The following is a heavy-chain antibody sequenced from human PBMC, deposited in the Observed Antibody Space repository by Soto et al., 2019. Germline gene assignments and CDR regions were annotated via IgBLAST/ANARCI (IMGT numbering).Heavy chain of an antibody. J-gene: IGHJ4*02. D-gene: IGHD5-18*01. V-gene: IGHV4-30-2*01. CDR1: GGSISNAAYS. CDR3: ARERGGYGLFDS. CDR2: IYPSGMP. Sequence: PSETLSLTCTVSGGSISNAAYSWIWIRQPPGKGLEWIGYIYPSGMPFYNPSLRSRVTISIDRSNDQFSLNLKSVNAADTAVYYCARERGGYGLFDSWGQGTLVTVSS.